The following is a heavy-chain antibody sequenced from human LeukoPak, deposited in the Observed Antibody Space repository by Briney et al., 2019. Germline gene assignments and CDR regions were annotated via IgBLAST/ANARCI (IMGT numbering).Heavy chain of an antibody. J-gene: IGHJ5*02. CDR3: ARGPSSAHNWFDP. CDR2: ITPKSGGT. V-gene: IGHV1-2*06. CDR1: GYTFSDYY. Sequence: RASVKVSCKTSGYTFSDYYIHWVRQAPGQGLEWIGRITPKSGGTSYAQRFQGRVTMTRDTSISTAYMDLTRLTSDDTAVYYCARGPSSAHNWFDPWGQGTLVTVSS.